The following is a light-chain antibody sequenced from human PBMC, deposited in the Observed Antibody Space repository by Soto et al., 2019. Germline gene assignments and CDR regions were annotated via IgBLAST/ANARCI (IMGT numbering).Light chain of an antibody. Sequence: QSVLTQPPSASGTPGQRVTISCSGSNSNIGSKYVDWYQQLPGTAPKLLIYENNKRPSGVPDRFSGSKSGNSASLAISDLRAEDEADYYCASWDGSGSRTAFGGGTQLTVL. CDR3: ASWDGSGSRTA. CDR1: NSNIGSKY. CDR2: ENN. J-gene: IGLJ2*01. V-gene: IGLV1-47*01.